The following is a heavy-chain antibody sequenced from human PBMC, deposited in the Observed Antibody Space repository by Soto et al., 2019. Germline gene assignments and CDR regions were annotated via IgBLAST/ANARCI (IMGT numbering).Heavy chain of an antibody. Sequence: PSETLSLTCTVSGGSISSSSYYWGWIRQPPGKGLEWIGSIYYSGSTYYNPSLKSRVTISVDTSKNQFSLKLSSVTAADTALYYCARLDPLYRGATGPYYFDYWGQGTLVTVSS. CDR1: GGSISSSSYY. CDR3: ARLDPLYRGATGPYYFDY. V-gene: IGHV4-39*01. D-gene: IGHD1-26*01. J-gene: IGHJ4*02. CDR2: IYYSGST.